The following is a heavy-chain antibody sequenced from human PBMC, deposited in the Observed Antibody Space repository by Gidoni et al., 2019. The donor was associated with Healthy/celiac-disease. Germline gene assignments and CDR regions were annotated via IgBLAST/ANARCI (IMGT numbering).Heavy chain of an antibody. Sequence: GFTFSSYGMHWVRQAPGKGLEWVAVISYDGSNKYYADSVKGRFTISRDNSKNTLYLQMNSLRAEDTAVYYCAKDGGYCGGDCYLYWYFDLWGRGTLVTVSS. CDR1: GFTFSSYG. CDR3: AKDGGYCGGDCYLYWYFDL. V-gene: IGHV3-30*18. CDR2: ISYDGSNK. D-gene: IGHD2-21*02. J-gene: IGHJ2*01.